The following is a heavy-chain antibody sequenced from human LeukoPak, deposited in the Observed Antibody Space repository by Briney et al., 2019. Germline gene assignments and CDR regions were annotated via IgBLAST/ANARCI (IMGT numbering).Heavy chain of an antibody. CDR1: GVSISSYY. CDR3: VRDDVVGYYFDY. D-gene: IGHD1-26*01. J-gene: IGHJ4*02. Sequence: SETLSLTCTVSGVSISSYYWSWIRQPPGKGLEWIGYIYYSGSTNYNPSLKSRVTISVDTSKNQFSLKLSSVTAADTAVYYCVRDDVVGYYFDYWGQGTLVTVSS. V-gene: IGHV4-59*01. CDR2: IYYSGST.